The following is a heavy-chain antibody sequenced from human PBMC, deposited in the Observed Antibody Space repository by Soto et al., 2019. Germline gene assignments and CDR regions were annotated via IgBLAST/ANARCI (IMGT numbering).Heavy chain of an antibody. D-gene: IGHD2-15*01. V-gene: IGHV3-23*01. CDR1: GFTFSSHV. CDR2: ISGTGGT. Sequence: EVQLWESGGGLVQPGGSLRLSCAVSGFTFSSHVMSWVRQAPGKGLEWVSAISGTGGTYYADSVKGRFTISRDNSKNALYLQMNSLRDEATAVYYCAKDRRGAYCSGGICYSPDYWGQGTLVIVSS. J-gene: IGHJ4*02. CDR3: AKDRRGAYCSGGICYSPDY.